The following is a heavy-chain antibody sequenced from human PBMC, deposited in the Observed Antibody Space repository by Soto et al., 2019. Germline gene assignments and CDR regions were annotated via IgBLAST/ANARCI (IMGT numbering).Heavy chain of an antibody. CDR1: GFTFSSYG. CDR3: ARDLLNTAMVVGYFDY. J-gene: IGHJ4*02. V-gene: IGHV3-33*01. CDR2: IWYDGSNK. D-gene: IGHD5-18*01. Sequence: GGSLRLSCAASGFTFSSYGMHWVRQAPGKGLEWVAVIWYDGSNKYYADSVKGRFTISRDNSKNTLYLQMNSLRAEDTAVYYCARDLLNTAMVVGYFDYWGQGTLVTVSS.